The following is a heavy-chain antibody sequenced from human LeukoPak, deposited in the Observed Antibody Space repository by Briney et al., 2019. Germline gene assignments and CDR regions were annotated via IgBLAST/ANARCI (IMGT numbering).Heavy chain of an antibody. CDR2: ISSSGGVT. CDR3: GKGGIYGDSGDY. J-gene: IGHJ4*02. D-gene: IGHD4-17*01. V-gene: IGHV3-23*01. Sequence: GGSLRLSCATSGLTFTRYAMSWVRQAPGKGLEWVSGISSSGGVTYSADSVKGRFTISRDNSKNTLYLQMNSLGVEDTALYFCGKGGIYGDSGDYWGQGILVIVSS. CDR1: GLTFTRYA.